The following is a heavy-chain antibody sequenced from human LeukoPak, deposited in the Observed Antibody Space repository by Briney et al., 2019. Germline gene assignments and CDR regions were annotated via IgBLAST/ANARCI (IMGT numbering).Heavy chain of an antibody. CDR2: IYHSGST. D-gene: IGHD6-6*01. CDR3: ARKEGSIAARIDY. CDR1: GYFISSGYY. Sequence: KPSETLSLTCAVSGYFISSGYYWGWIRPPPGKGLEWIGSIYHSGSTYYNPSLKSRVTISVDTSKNQFSLKLSSVTAADTAVYYCARKEGSIAARIDYWGQGTLVTVSS. V-gene: IGHV4-38-2*01. J-gene: IGHJ4*02.